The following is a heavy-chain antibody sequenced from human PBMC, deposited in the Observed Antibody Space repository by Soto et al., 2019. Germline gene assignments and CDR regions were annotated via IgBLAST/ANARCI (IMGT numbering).Heavy chain of an antibody. Sequence: GGSLRLSCAASGFTFDDFAMHWVRRVPGKGPEWVSSITWNVKFTGFADFVKGRFIISRDNAKNSLYLQMNSLRREDTALYYCAKGGPDAFCGGGRCYFESWGQGTQVTVSS. CDR1: GFTFDDFA. D-gene: IGHD2-21*01. CDR3: AKGGPDAFCGGGRCYFES. CDR2: ITWNVKFT. J-gene: IGHJ4*02. V-gene: IGHV3-9*01.